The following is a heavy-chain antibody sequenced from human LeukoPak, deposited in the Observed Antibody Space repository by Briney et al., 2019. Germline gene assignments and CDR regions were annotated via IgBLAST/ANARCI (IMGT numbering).Heavy chain of an antibody. J-gene: IGHJ4*02. Sequence: PAESLRLSCAASGFTFSSYWMSWVWQAQGNGLEWVANIKEYGSEKFYVDSVKRRFTISRENAKNSMYLQMNSMRADDTAGYNCARGLSPPDCWGQRTLVTVSS. CDR2: IKEYGSEK. CDR3: ARGLSPPDC. CDR1: GFTFSSYW. V-gene: IGHV3-7*04. D-gene: IGHD3-16*01.